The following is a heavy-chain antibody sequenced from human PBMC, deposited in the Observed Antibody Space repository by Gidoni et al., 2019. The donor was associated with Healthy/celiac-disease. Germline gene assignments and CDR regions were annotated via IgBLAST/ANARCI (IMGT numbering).Heavy chain of an antibody. Sequence: QLQLQYSGPGLVKPSETLSLPCPVSGGSISSSIYYWGWIRQPPGKGLEWIGSIYYSGRTYYNPSLKSRVTISVDTSKNQFSLKLSSVTAAETAVYYCAMTKQWLVPYYYGMDVWGQGTTVTVSS. J-gene: IGHJ6*02. CDR1: GGSISSSIYY. CDR2: IYYSGRT. CDR3: AMTKQWLVPYYYGMDV. D-gene: IGHD6-19*01. V-gene: IGHV4-39*01.